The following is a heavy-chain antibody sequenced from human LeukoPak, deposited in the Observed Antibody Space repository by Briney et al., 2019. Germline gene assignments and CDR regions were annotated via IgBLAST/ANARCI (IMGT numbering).Heavy chain of an antibody. CDR2: INSAGSST. Sequence: GGSLRLSCAASGFTFSSYWMHWVRQAPGKGLVWVSRINSAGSSTSYADSVKGRFTISRDKANNTLHLQMNCLRAEDTAVYYCARDHSVYATTMDVWGKGSTVTVSS. J-gene: IGHJ6*03. CDR3: ARDHSVYATTMDV. V-gene: IGHV3-74*01. CDR1: GFTFSSYW. D-gene: IGHD2-8*01.